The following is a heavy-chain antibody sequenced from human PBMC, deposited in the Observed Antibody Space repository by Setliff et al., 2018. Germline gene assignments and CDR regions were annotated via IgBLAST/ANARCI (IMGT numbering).Heavy chain of an antibody. V-gene: IGHV4-59*01. CDR1: GGSISPYF. J-gene: IGHJ6*02. D-gene: IGHD5-18*01. Sequence: ASETLSLTCTVSGGSISPYFWSWIRQPPGKGLEWIGYIYHNGNTNFNPSLKSRVNMSVDTSKNQIALNLKSVTAADTAVYYCARDRTAYSYGLDVWGQGTTVTV. CDR2: IYHNGNT. CDR3: ARDRTAYSYGLDV.